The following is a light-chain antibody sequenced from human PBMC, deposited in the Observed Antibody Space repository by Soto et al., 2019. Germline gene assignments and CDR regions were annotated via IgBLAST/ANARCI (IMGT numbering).Light chain of an antibody. J-gene: IGLJ2*01. CDR2: GNS. V-gene: IGLV1-40*01. CDR3: QSYDSSLSGGV. Sequence: QSVLTQPPSVSGAPGQRVTISCTGSSSSIGAGYDVHWYQQLPGTAPKLLIYGNSNRPSGVPDRFSGSKSGTSASLAITGLQAEDEAHYYCQSYDSSLSGGVFGGGTKLTVL. CDR1: SSSIGAGYD.